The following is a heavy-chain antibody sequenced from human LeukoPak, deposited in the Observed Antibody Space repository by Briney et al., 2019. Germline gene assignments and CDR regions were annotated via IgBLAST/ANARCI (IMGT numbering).Heavy chain of an antibody. D-gene: IGHD3-3*01. Sequence: SETLSLTCTVSGGSISSGGYYWSWIRQPPGKGLEWIGYIYHSGSTYYNPSLKSRVTISVDRSKNQFSLKLSSVTAADTAVYYCAKGAPRHMAIWSGSPLDAFDIWGQGTMVTVSS. CDR1: GGSISSGGYY. CDR3: AKGAPRHMAIWSGSPLDAFDI. J-gene: IGHJ3*02. CDR2: IYHSGST. V-gene: IGHV4-30-2*01.